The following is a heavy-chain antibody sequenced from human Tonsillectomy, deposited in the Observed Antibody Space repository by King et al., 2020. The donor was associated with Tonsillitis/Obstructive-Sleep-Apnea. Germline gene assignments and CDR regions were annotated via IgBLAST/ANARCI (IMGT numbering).Heavy chain of an antibody. CDR1: GGSVSSGSYY. J-gene: IGHJ4*02. CDR2: IYYSGST. CDR3: ARDSRFLEWLSFDY. D-gene: IGHD3-3*01. Sequence: QLQESGPGLVKPSETLSLTCTVSGGSVSSGSYYWSWIRQPPGKGLEWIGYIYYSGSTNYNPSLKSRVTISVDTSKNQFSLKLSSVTAADTAVYYCARDSRFLEWLSFDYWGQGTLVTVSS. V-gene: IGHV4-61*01.